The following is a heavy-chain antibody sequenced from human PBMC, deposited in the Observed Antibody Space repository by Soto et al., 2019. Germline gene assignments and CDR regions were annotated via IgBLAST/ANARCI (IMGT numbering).Heavy chain of an antibody. CDR3: ARGGPVSLRYFDWLLRVSPAYGMDV. Sequence: QVQLVQSGAEGKKPGASVKVSCNASGYTFTSYDINWVRQATGQGLEWMGWMNPNSGNTGYAQKFQGRVTMTRNTSISTAYMELSSPSSEDSAVYYCARGGPVSLRYFDWLLRVSPAYGMDVWGQGTTVTVSS. V-gene: IGHV1-8*01. CDR2: MNPNSGNT. CDR1: GYTFTSYD. J-gene: IGHJ6*02. D-gene: IGHD3-9*01.